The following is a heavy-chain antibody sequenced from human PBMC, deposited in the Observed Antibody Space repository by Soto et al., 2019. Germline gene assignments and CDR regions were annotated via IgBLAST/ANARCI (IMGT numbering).Heavy chain of an antibody. V-gene: IGHV5-51*01. Sequence: LGESLKISCKGSGYSFTSYWIGWVRQMPGKGLEWMGIIYPGDSDTRYSPSFQGQVTISADKSISTAYLQWSSLKASDTAMYYCARNGLGYCSSTSCYPHYWGQGTLVTVSS. D-gene: IGHD2-2*01. J-gene: IGHJ4*02. CDR2: IYPGDSDT. CDR3: ARNGLGYCSSTSCYPHY. CDR1: GYSFTSYW.